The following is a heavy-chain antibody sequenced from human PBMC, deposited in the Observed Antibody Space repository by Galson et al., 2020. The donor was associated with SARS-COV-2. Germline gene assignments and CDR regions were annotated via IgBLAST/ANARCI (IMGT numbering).Heavy chain of an antibody. J-gene: IGHJ5*02. CDR1: GGSISSSYY. CDR2: ISYSGSS. CDR3: ARRGGSGYGSGWFDP. D-gene: IGHD5-12*01. V-gene: IGHV4-39*01. Sequence: SETLSLTCTVSGGSISSSYYWGWIRQPPGEGLEWIGIISYSGSSYYNPSLKSRATMSVDTSMNQFSLKLTSVTAADTAVYYCARRGGSGYGSGWFDPWGQGTRVTVSS.